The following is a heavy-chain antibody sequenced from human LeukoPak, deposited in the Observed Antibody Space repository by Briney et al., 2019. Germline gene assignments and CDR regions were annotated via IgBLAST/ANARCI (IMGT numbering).Heavy chain of an antibody. CDR2: ISAYNGNT. J-gene: IGHJ6*02. V-gene: IGHV1-18*01. D-gene: IGHD3-10*01. Sequence: ASVKVSCMASGYTFTSYGISWVRQAPGQGLEWMGWISAYNGNTNYAQKLQGRVTMTTDTSTSIAYMELRSLRSDDTAVYYCARDQISALLAKYGSGSYYTYGMDVWGQGTTVTVSS. CDR3: ARDQISALLAKYGSGSYYTYGMDV. CDR1: GYTFTSYG.